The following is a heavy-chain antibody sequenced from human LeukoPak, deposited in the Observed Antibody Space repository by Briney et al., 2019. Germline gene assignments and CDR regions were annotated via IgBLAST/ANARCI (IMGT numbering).Heavy chain of an antibody. D-gene: IGHD3-3*01. CDR3: ARDLPHPLIRGLLEWTRDY. CDR2: ISRSSSYI. J-gene: IGHJ4*02. Sequence: GGSLRLSCAASGFTFSSYSMNWVRQAPGKGLEWVSSISRSSSYIYYADSVKGRFAISRDNAKNSLYLQMNSLRAEDTAVYYCARDLPHPLIRGLLEWTRDYWGQETRLTLSS. V-gene: IGHV3-21*01. CDR1: GFTFSSYS.